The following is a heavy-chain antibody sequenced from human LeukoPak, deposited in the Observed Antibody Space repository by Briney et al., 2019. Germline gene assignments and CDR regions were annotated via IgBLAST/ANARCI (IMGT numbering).Heavy chain of an antibody. V-gene: IGHV4-34*01. CDR1: GGSFSGYY. CDR2: INHSGSA. Sequence: SETLSLTCAVYGGSFSGYYWSWIRQPPGKGLEWIGEINHSGSANYNPSLKSRVTMSIDTSENHFSLKLISVTAADTAVYYCREERRRTSGSCGMYDYYGMDVWGQGTTVTVSS. D-gene: IGHD1-26*01. CDR3: REERRRTSGSCGMYDYYGMDV. J-gene: IGHJ6*02.